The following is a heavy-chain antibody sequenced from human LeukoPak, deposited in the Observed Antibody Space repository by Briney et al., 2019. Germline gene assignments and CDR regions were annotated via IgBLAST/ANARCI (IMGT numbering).Heavy chain of an antibody. CDR1: GYTFTSYG. CDR2: ISAYNGNT. Sequence: GASVKVSCKASGYTFTSYGISWVRQAPGQELEWMGWISAYNGNTNYAQKLQGRVTMTTDTSTSTAYMELRSLRSDDTAVYYCARAPGIVVVPAAPYYYYYMDVWGKGTTVTVSS. CDR3: ARAPGIVVVPAAPYYYYYMDV. J-gene: IGHJ6*03. V-gene: IGHV1-18*01. D-gene: IGHD2-2*01.